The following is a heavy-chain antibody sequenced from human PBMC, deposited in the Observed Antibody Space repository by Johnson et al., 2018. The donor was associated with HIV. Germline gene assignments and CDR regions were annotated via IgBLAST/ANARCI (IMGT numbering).Heavy chain of an antibody. CDR1: GFTFSSYA. Sequence: QVQLVESGGGVVQPGRSLRLSCAASGFTFSSYAMHWVRQAPGKGLEWVAFIRYDGSNKYYADSVKGRFTISRDNSKNTLYLQMNRLGAGDTAVYYCAAGGVPALDIWGQGTMVTVSS. V-gene: IGHV3-33*08. J-gene: IGHJ3*02. D-gene: IGHD6-13*01. CDR2: IRYDGSNK. CDR3: AAGGVPALDI.